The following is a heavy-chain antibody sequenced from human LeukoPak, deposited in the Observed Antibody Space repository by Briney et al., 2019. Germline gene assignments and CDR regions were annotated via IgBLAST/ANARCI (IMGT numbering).Heavy chain of an antibody. D-gene: IGHD6-6*01. CDR1: VDSIINYY. V-gene: IGHV4-4*07. CDR2: IHTNGNT. J-gene: IGHJ4*02. CDR3: AREGSATARPFVSNDC. Sequence: SETLSLTCSVPVDSIINYYWSWIRQPAGKGLEWIQRIHTNGNTDYNPSLKSRVTMSLDTSKNQSSLKLNCMTSADTAVYYCAREGSATARPFVSNDCWGQGTLVTVSS.